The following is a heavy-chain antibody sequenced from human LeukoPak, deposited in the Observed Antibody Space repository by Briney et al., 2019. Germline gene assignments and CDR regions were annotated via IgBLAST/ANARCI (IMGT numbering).Heavy chain of an antibody. CDR3: ASLYSGSDFDY. D-gene: IGHD1-26*01. CDR2: ISGSGGST. J-gene: IGHJ4*02. V-gene: IGHV3-23*01. CDR1: GFTFSSYA. Sequence: GGSLRLSCAASGFTFSSYAMSWVRQAPGKGLEWVSAISGSGGSTYYADSVKGRFTISRDNAKNTLYLQMNSLRAEDTAVYYCASLYSGSDFDYWGQGTLVTVSS.